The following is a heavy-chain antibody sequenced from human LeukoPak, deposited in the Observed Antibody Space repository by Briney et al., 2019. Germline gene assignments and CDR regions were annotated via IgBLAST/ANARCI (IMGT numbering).Heavy chain of an antibody. Sequence: EWIGYIYYSGSTNYNPSLRSRVTISVDTSKNQFSLKLSSVTAADTAVYYCARDRSGYYFDYWGQGTLVTVSS. CDR3: ARDRSGYYFDY. D-gene: IGHD3-3*01. V-gene: IGHV4-59*01. J-gene: IGHJ4*02. CDR2: IYYSGST.